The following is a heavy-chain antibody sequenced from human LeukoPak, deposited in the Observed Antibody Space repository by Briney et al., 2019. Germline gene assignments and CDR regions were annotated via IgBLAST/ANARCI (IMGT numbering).Heavy chain of an antibody. V-gene: IGHV1-18*01. J-gene: IGHJ4*02. CDR1: GYTFSGYG. Sequence: ASVKVSCKTYGYTFSGYGISLVRQAPGQGLEWMGWISPYTGNTNYGQNFQGRVTMTTDTSTSTAYMELRSLRSDDTAVYYCARAQGYDSSGSSNWGQGTLVTVSS. CDR2: ISPYTGNT. CDR3: ARAQGYDSSGSSN. D-gene: IGHD3-22*01.